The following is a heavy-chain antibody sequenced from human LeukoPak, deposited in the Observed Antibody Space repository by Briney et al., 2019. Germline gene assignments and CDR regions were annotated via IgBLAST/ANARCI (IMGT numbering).Heavy chain of an antibody. CDR2: FDPRDSYT. D-gene: IGHD4-17*01. CDR3: ATGASKVTTDFANY. V-gene: IGHV5-10-1*01. J-gene: IGHJ4*02. Sequence: GESLKISCKGSESSFTTYWISGGGQMPGKGLEWMGRFDPRDSYTKYSPSFEGHVTISVDKSISSAFLQWNSLKASDTAIYYCATGASKVTTDFANYWGQGTQVAVSS. CDR1: ESSFTTYW.